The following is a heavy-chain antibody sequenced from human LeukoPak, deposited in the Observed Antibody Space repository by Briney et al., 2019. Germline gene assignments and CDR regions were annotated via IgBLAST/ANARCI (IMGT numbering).Heavy chain of an antibody. D-gene: IGHD2-15*01. CDR1: GFTLSSYS. V-gene: IGHV3-48*04. Sequence: GGSLRLSCAASGFTLSSYSMNWVRQAPGKGLEWVSYISSSSSTIYYADSVKGRFTISRGNAKNSLYLQMNSLRAEDTAVYYCAREVVVVGVDYWGQGTLVTVSS. J-gene: IGHJ4*02. CDR3: AREVVVVGVDY. CDR2: ISSSSSTI.